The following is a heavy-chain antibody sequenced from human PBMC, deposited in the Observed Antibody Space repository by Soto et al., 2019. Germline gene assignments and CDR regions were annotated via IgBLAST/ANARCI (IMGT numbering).Heavy chain of an antibody. V-gene: IGHV3-21*01. CDR1: GFTFSSYS. CDR2: ISSSSSYI. Sequence: PGGSLRLSCAASGFTFSSYSMNWVRQAPGKGLEWVSSISSSSSYIYYADSVKGRFTISRDNAKNSLYLQMNSLRAEDTAVYYCAKDPMGYCSGGSCYGWFDPWGQGTLVTVSS. D-gene: IGHD2-15*01. J-gene: IGHJ5*02. CDR3: AKDPMGYCSGGSCYGWFDP.